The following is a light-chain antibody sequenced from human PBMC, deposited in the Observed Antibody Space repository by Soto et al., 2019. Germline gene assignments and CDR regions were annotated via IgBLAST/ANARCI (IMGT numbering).Light chain of an antibody. CDR1: SSNIGKNY. J-gene: IGLJ1*01. Sequence: QSVLTQPPSASVTPGQRVTISCSGSSSNIGKNYVYWYQQLPGTAPELLIYSNSQRPSGVPDRFSGSKSGTSASLAISGLRSEDEADYYCAVWDDTLSGFYLFGTGTKLTVL. CDR2: SNS. V-gene: IGLV1-47*02. CDR3: AVWDDTLSGFYL.